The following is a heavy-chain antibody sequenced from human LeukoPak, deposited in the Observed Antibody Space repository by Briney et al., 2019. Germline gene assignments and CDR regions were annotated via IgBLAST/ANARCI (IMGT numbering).Heavy chain of an antibody. D-gene: IGHD4/OR15-4a*01. Sequence: SETLSLSCAVYGGSFTDYYWTWVRQPPEKGLEWIGEVYLTGDTNYNPSLKSRVTISVDTSKKQFFLKLNSLSAADTAVYYCARGVVSNSRPPKNWFDPWGRGTPVTVSS. CDR1: GGSFTDYY. J-gene: IGHJ5*02. V-gene: IGHV4-34*01. CDR3: ARGVVSNSRPPKNWFDP. CDR2: VYLTGDT.